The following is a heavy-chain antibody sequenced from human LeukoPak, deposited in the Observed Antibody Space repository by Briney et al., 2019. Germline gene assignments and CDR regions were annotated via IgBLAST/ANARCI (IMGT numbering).Heavy chain of an antibody. D-gene: IGHD6-13*01. CDR3: ARASRPRYSSSWYGGGGDFDY. J-gene: IGHJ4*02. CDR2: INTNTGNP. CDR1: GYTFTRYA. Sequence: ASVKVSCKASGYTFTRYAMNWVRQAPGQGLEWMGWINTNTGNPTYAQGFTGRFVFSLDTSVSTAYLQISSLKAEDTAVYYCARASRPRYSSSWYGGGGDFDYWGQGTLVTVSS. V-gene: IGHV7-4-1*02.